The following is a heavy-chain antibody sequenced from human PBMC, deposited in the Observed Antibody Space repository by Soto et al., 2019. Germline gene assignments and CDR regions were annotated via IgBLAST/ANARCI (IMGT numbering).Heavy chain of an antibody. CDR3: ARRGSRDRHYYYYYMDV. D-gene: IGHD3-16*01. CDR1: GGSISSGDYY. V-gene: IGHV4-30-4*01. J-gene: IGHJ6*03. Sequence: PSETLSLTCTVSGGSISSGDYYWSWIRQPPGKGLEWIGHIYYSGSTYYNPSLKSRVTISVDTSKNQFSLKLSSVTAADTAVYYCARRGSRDRHYYYYYMDVWGKGTTVTVSS. CDR2: IYYSGST.